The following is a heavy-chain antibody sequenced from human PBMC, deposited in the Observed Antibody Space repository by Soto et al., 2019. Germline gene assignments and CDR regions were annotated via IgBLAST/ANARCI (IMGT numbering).Heavy chain of an antibody. D-gene: IGHD1-26*01. Sequence: SETLSLTCTVSGGTISSWYWSWFRQPSGKGLEWIGYIYYSGSTNCNPSLKSRVTISVDTSKNQFSLKLSSVTAADTAVYYCARRYGSAIDYWGQGTLVTVSS. J-gene: IGHJ4*02. CDR2: IYYSGST. CDR3: ARRYGSAIDY. V-gene: IGHV4-59*08. CDR1: GGTISSWY.